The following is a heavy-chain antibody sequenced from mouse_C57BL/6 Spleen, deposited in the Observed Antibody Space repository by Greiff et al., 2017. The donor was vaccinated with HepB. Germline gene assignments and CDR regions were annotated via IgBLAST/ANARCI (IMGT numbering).Heavy chain of an antibody. V-gene: IGHV1-4*01. CDR3: AREDGSSPYYAMDY. J-gene: IGHJ4*01. CDR2: INPSSGYT. D-gene: IGHD1-1*01. CDR1: GYTFTSYT. Sequence: QVQLKQSGAELARPGASVKMSCKASGYTFTSYTMHWVKQRPGQGLEWIGYINPSSGYTKYNQKFKDKATLTADKSSSTAYMQLSSLTSEDSAVYYWAREDGSSPYYAMDYWGQGTSVTVSS.